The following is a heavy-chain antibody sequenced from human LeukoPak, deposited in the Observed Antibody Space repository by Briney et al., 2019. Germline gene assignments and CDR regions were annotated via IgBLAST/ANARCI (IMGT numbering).Heavy chain of an antibody. J-gene: IGHJ4*02. CDR1: GFTFTSYA. Sequence: GGSLRLSCAASGFTFTSYAMIWVRQAPGKGLEWVSVISGSGGSTYYADSVKGRFTISRDNSKRTLDLQMSSLRAEDTAVYYCAKGLHYYYYGSMNYWGQRTLVTVSS. CDR3: AKGLHYYYYGSMNY. D-gene: IGHD3-10*01. V-gene: IGHV3-23*01. CDR2: ISGSGGST.